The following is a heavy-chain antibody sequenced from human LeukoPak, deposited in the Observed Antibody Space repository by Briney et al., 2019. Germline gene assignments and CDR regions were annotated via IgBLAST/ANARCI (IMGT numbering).Heavy chain of an antibody. CDR2: ISWNSGRI. CDR3: ARAGYGGNSGGVN. D-gene: IGHD4-23*01. Sequence: AGGSLRLSCAASGFTFDDYAMHWVRQAPGKGLEWVSGISWNSGRINYADSVKGRFTISRDNAKNSLYLQMNSLRAEDTAVYYCARAGYGGNSGGVNWGQGTLVTVSS. J-gene: IGHJ4*02. V-gene: IGHV3-9*01. CDR1: GFTFDDYA.